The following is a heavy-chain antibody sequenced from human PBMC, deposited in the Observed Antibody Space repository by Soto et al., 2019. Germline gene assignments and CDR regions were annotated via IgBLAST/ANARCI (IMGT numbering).Heavy chain of an antibody. D-gene: IGHD5-12*01. Sequence: SVKVSCKSSGGTFSSYAISWVRQAPGQGLEWMGGIIPIFGTANYAQKFQGRVTITADESTSTAYMELSSLRSEDTAVYYCAVGGFGHSGFDPWGQGTLVTVSS. V-gene: IGHV1-69*13. J-gene: IGHJ5*02. CDR2: IIPIFGTA. CDR1: GGTFSSYA. CDR3: AVGGFGHSGFDP.